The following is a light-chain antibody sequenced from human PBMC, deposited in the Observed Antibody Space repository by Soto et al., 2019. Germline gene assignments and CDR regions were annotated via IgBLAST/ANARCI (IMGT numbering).Light chain of an antibody. Sequence: ETGLTQSPGTLSLSPGEGATLSLKASQSVSSSYLAWYQQKPGQAPRLLIYGASSRATGIPDRFSGSGSGTDFTLTISRLEPEDFAVYYCQQYGSSPRTFGQGTKVDI. V-gene: IGKV3-20*01. CDR2: GAS. J-gene: IGKJ1*01. CDR3: QQYGSSPRT. CDR1: QSVSSSY.